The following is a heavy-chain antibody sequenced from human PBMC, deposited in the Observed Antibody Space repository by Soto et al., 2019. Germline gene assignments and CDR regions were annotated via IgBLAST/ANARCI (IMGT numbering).Heavy chain of an antibody. J-gene: IGHJ4*02. CDR1: SGSISSWY. V-gene: IGHV4-4*08. CDR2: AYRSGAA. CDR3: ARDSPDYLDVAGYFDF. Sequence: PSETLSVTCTVSSGSISSWYWAWVRQSPGKGLEWIGRAYRSGAAYYSPTLESRVTISVDKSNNQFSLQLQSVTAADAAVYYCARDSPDYLDVAGYFDFWGQGTPVTVSS. D-gene: IGHD6-19*01.